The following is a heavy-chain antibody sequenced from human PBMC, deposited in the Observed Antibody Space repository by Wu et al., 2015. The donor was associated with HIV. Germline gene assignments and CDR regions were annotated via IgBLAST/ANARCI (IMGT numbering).Heavy chain of an antibody. D-gene: IGHD6-13*01. CDR3: LTGIATADTTFYFDY. V-gene: IGHV1-24*01. Sequence: QVQLIQSGAEVKKPGASVKVSCKVSRYILSKISMHWVRQAPGKGLEWMGGFSPKDGETIYAQKFQGRVTIIEDMSTDTAHMEVSSLRSEDTAVYYCLTGIATADTTFYFDYWGQGTLVTVSS. J-gene: IGHJ4*02. CDR1: RYILSKIS. CDR2: FSPKDGET.